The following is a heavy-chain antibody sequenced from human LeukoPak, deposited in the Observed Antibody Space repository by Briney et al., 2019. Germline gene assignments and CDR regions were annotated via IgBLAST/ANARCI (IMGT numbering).Heavy chain of an antibody. CDR3: ASSPMIVVVINGYYFDY. CDR2: IYTSGST. D-gene: IGHD3-22*01. CDR1: GGSISSGSYD. J-gene: IGHJ4*02. Sequence: SETLSLTCTVSGGSISSGSYDWSWIRQPAGKGLDWIGRIYTSGSTNYNPSLKSRVTISVDTSKNQFSLKLSSVTAADTAVYYCASSPMIVVVINGYYFDYWGQGTLVTVSS. V-gene: IGHV4-61*02.